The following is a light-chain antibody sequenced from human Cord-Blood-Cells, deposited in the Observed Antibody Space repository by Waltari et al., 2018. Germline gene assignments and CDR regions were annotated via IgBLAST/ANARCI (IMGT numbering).Light chain of an antibody. J-gene: IGKJ1*01. Sequence: DIVMTQSPDPLAVFLGERATINCKSSPSVLYSSNNKNYLAWYQQKPGQPPKLLISWASTRESGVPDRFSGSGSGTDFTLTISSLQAEDVAVYYCQQYYSTPRTFGQGTKVEIK. CDR2: WAS. CDR1: PSVLYSSNNKNY. V-gene: IGKV4-1*01. CDR3: QQYYSTPRT.